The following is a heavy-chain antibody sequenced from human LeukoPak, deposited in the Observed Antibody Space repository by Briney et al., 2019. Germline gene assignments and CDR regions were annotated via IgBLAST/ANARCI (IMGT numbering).Heavy chain of an antibody. CDR3: ATQVPAAGGDWFDP. D-gene: IGHD6-19*01. Sequence: GASVKVSCKVSGYTLTELSMHWVRQAPGKGLEWMGGFDPEDGETIYAQKFQGRVTMTEDTSTDTAYMELSSLRSEDTAVYYCATQVPAAGGDWFDPWGQGTLVTVFS. J-gene: IGHJ5*02. CDR2: FDPEDGET. CDR1: GYTLTELS. V-gene: IGHV1-24*01.